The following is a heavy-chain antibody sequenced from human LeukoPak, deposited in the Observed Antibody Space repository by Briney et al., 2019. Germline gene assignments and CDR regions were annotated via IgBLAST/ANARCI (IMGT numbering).Heavy chain of an antibody. J-gene: IGHJ4*02. CDR3: ARGRQLVNDY. CDR2: ISAYNGDT. Sequence: ASVIVSCKASGYTFTKYSITWVRQAPGQGLERMGWISAYNGDTKYAQNLQGRVTMTTDTPTSTAYMELSSLRSEDTAVYYCARGRQLVNDYWGQGTLVTVSS. CDR1: GYTFTKYS. V-gene: IGHV1-18*01. D-gene: IGHD6-6*01.